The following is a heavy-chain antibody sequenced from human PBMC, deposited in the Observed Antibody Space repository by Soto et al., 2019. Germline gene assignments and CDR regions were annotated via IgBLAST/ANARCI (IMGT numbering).Heavy chain of an antibody. J-gene: IGHJ3*02. Sequence: EVQLVESGGGLLQPDRSLRLSCAASGFSFDDFLMHWVRQAPGKGLEWVSGISWNSGFTGYADSVKGRFTISRDNAKNSLYLQMNSLRAEDTAFYYCVKDMSSSSWYAFDIWGQGTMVTVSP. V-gene: IGHV3-9*01. CDR1: GFSFDDFL. CDR2: ISWNSGFT. CDR3: VKDMSSSSWYAFDI. D-gene: IGHD6-13*01.